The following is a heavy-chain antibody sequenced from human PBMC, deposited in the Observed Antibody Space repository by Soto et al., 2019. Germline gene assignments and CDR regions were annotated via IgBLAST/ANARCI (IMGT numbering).Heavy chain of an antibody. CDR1: RDTFNKYA. CDR3: ARGETDLGV. J-gene: IGHJ6*02. D-gene: IGHD2-21*02. V-gene: IGHV1-69*01. CDR2: IIPIFSSR. Sequence: QVQLVQSGAEVKKPGSSVKVSCKTSRDTFNKYAFNWVRQAPGQGLEWMGWIIPIFSSRNYAEKFQGRVTITADDSTRTDYMELRSLRCEDTAVYYCARGETDLGVWGQGTTVTVSS.